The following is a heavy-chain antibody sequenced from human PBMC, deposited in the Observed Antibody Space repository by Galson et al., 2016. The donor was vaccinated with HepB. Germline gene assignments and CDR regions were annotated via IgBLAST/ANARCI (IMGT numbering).Heavy chain of an antibody. CDR2: IYYSGST. CDR1: GGSVNSGSYY. J-gene: IGHJ4*02. CDR3: ARVGGGAAADY. V-gene: IGHV4-61*01. Sequence: SETLSLTCTVSGGSVNSGSYYWSRIRQPPGKGLEWIGYIYYSGSTNYNPSLKSRVTISVDTSKNQLSLKLSSVTAADTAVYYCARVGGGAAADYWGQGTLVTVSS. D-gene: IGHD6-13*01.